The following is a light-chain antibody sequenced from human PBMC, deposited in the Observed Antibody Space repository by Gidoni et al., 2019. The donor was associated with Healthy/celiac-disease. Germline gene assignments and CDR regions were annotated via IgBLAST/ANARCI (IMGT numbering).Light chain of an antibody. Sequence: DIQMPQSPSSLSASVGDRVTITCQASQDISNYLNWYQQKPGKAPKLLIYDASNLETGVPSRFSGSGSGTDFTFTIRSLQPEDIATYYCQQYDNLPYTFGQGTKLEIK. V-gene: IGKV1-33*01. CDR3: QQYDNLPYT. J-gene: IGKJ2*01. CDR2: DAS. CDR1: QDISNY.